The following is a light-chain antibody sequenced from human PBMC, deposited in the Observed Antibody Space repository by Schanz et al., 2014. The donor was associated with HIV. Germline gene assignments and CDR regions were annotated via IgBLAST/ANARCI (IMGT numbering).Light chain of an antibody. CDR1: RSNIGAGYD. CDR3: SSYGGGDTLL. V-gene: IGLV1-40*01. CDR2: ANT. Sequence: QSVLTQPPSVSGAPGQRVTISCTGSRSNIGAGYDVHWYQQLPGAAPKLLIYANTNRPSGVPDRFSGSKSGTSVSLAITDLQAEDEADYYCSSYGGGDTLLFGGGTKVTVL. J-gene: IGLJ3*02.